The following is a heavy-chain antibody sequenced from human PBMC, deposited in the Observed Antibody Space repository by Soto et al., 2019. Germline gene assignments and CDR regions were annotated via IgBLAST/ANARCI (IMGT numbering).Heavy chain of an antibody. V-gene: IGHV3-7*03. D-gene: IGHD5-12*01. CDR3: ARDRGYNCFDY. J-gene: IGHJ4*02. CDR2: IKDDGSEM. CDR1: EFTFSNFW. Sequence: ESGGGLVQPGGSLRLSCVASEFTFSNFWLHWVRQAPGRGLEWVASIKDDGSEMYYVDSVRGRLTISRDNARNSLYLQMSGLRVDDTAVYYCARDRGYNCFDYWGQVTLVTVSS.